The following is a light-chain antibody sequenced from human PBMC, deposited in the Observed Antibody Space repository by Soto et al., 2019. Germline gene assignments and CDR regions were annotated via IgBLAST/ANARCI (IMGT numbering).Light chain of an antibody. CDR2: KAS. CDR3: QQYNSYPWT. CDR1: QSFNYW. Sequence: DIPMTQSPSTLSASVGDRVTITCRASQSFNYWLAWYQQKPGKAPKLLIYKASNLESGVPSRFSGSGSGTEFTLTISSLQPDDFAIYYCQQYNSYPWTFGQGTKVEIK. V-gene: IGKV1-5*03. J-gene: IGKJ1*01.